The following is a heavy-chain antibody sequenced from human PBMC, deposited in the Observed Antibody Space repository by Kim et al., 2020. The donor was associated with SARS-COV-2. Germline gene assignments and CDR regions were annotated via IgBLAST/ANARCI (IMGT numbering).Heavy chain of an antibody. V-gene: IGHV2-5*01. CDR1: GFSLSTSGVG. J-gene: IGHJ5*02. CDR2: IYWNDDK. Sequence: SGPTLVKPTQTLTLTCTFSGFSLSTSGVGVGWIRQPPGKALEWLALIYWNDDKRYSPSLKSRLTITKDTSKNQVVLTMTNMDPVDTATYYCAHRMPAAAAKAYNWFDPWGQGTLVTVSS. CDR3: AHRMPAAAAKAYNWFDP. D-gene: IGHD6-13*01.